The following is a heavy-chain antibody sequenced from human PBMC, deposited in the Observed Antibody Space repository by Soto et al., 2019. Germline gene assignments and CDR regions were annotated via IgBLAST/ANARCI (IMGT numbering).Heavy chain of an antibody. J-gene: IGHJ5*02. V-gene: IGHV4-31*03. CDR3: ARTVYAIYYNWFDP. Sequence: PSETLSLTCTVSGGSISSGGYYWSWIRQHPGKGLEWIGYIYYSGSTYYNTSLKSRVTISVDTSKNQFSLKLSSVTAADTAVYYCARTVYAIYYNWFDPWGQGTLVTVSS. CDR1: GGSISSGGYY. D-gene: IGHD2-8*01. CDR2: IYYSGST.